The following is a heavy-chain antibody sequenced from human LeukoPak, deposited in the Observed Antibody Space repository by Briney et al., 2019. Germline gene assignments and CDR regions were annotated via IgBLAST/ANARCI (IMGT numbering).Heavy chain of an antibody. D-gene: IGHD6-19*01. V-gene: IGHV3-9*01. CDR2: ISWNSGSI. J-gene: IGHJ6*02. CDR3: AKDIFPAGPSLADYYYYYGMDV. CDR1: GFTFDDYA. Sequence: GGSLRLSCAASGFTFDDYAMHWVRQAPGKGLEWVSGISWNSGSIGYADSVKGRFTISRDNAKNSLYLQMNSLRAEDTALYYCAKDIFPAGPSLADYYYYYGMDVWGQGTTATVSS.